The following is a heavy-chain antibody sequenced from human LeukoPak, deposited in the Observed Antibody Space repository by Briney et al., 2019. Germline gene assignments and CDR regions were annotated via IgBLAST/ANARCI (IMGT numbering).Heavy chain of an antibody. CDR2: VSYTGRT. CDR1: SGTISPNY. Sequence: LSETLSLTCSVSSGTISPNYWSWIRQSPGKGLEWISYVSYTGRTRSNPSLQSRLTISLDTSNNHFSLQLSSVTAADTAVYYCARLLDNDNSGAPDTFDIWGQGTMVTVSS. D-gene: IGHD3-22*01. CDR3: ARLLDNDNSGAPDTFDI. J-gene: IGHJ3*02. V-gene: IGHV4-59*01.